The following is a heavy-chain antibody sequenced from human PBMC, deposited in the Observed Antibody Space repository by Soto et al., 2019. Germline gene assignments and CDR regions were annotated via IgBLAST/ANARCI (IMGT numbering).Heavy chain of an antibody. CDR3: ARHENYYDSSGYYHGLDY. Sequence: ASGKVSCKASGYTFTSYGISWVRQAPGQGLEWMGWISAYNGNTNYAQKLQGRVTMTTDTSTSTAYMELRSLRSDDTAVYYCARHENYYDSSGYYHGLDYWGQVTLVTVSS. CDR2: ISAYNGNT. D-gene: IGHD3-22*01. CDR1: GYTFTSYG. J-gene: IGHJ4*02. V-gene: IGHV1-18*01.